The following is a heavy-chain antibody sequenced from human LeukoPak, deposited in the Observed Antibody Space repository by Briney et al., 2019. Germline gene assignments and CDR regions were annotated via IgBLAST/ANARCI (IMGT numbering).Heavy chain of an antibody. D-gene: IGHD4/OR15-4a*01. CDR2: ISYDGSNK. J-gene: IGHJ6*02. CDR1: GFTFSSYA. Sequence: GGSLRLSCAASGFTFSSYAMHWVRQAPGKGLEWVAVISYDGSNKYYADSVKGRFIISRGNSKNTLYLQMNSLRAEDTAVYYCAREGAYYYYYGMDVWGRGTTVTVSS. V-gene: IGHV3-30-3*01. CDR3: AREGAYYYYYGMDV.